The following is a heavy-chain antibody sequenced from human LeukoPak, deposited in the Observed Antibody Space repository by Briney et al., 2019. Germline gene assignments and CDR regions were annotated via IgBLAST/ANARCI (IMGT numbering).Heavy chain of an antibody. Sequence: SETLSLTCTVSGASISSSYWSWIRQPPGKGLEWIGYIYYSGSTYYNPSLKSRVTISVDTSKNQFSLKLSSVTAADTAVYYCARGYCSGGSCYSYYYYNYMDVWGKGTTVTVSS. CDR1: GASISSSY. CDR3: ARGYCSGGSCYSYYYYNYMDV. V-gene: IGHV4-59*12. D-gene: IGHD2-15*01. CDR2: IYYSGST. J-gene: IGHJ6*03.